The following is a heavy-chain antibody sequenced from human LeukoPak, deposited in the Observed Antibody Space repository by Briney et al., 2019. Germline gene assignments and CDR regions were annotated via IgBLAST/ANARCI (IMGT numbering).Heavy chain of an antibody. J-gene: IGHJ4*02. CDR3: VRGGFRTFDY. V-gene: IGHV3-21*01. D-gene: IGHD2/OR15-2a*01. CDR1: GFTFSSYS. Sequence: GGSLRLSCAASGFTFSSYSMNWVRQAPGKGLEWVSSISSSSSYIYYADSVKGRFTISRDNAKNTLFLQMNSLRAEDTAVYYCVRGGFRTFDYWGQGTLVTVSS. CDR2: ISSSSSYI.